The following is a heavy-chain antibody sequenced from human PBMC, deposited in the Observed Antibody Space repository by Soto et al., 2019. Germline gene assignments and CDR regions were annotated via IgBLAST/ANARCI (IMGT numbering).Heavy chain of an antibody. CDR3: AKSDFDY. J-gene: IGHJ4*02. V-gene: IGHV3-30*18. CDR2: ISYDGSNK. CDR1: GFTFSSYG. Sequence: QPGGSLRLSCAASGFTFSSYGMHWVRQAPGKGLEWVAVISYDGSNKYYADSVKGRFTISRDNSKNTLYLQMNSLRAEDTAVYYCAKSDFDYWGQGTLVTVSS.